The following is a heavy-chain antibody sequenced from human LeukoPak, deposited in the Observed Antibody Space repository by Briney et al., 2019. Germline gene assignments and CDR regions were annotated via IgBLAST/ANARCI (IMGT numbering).Heavy chain of an antibody. CDR1: GDPINSGGYY. CDR3: ARDRRGSAWTNWFDP. Sequence: PSQTLSLTCTVSGDPINSGGYYWSWIRQHPGQGLEWIGYIYYTGFTYYNPSLKSRLTISIDTSKNQFSLKLSSVTAADTAVYYCARDRRGSAWTNWFDPWGQGTLVTVSS. D-gene: IGHD6-25*01. J-gene: IGHJ5*02. V-gene: IGHV4-31*03. CDR2: IYYTGFT.